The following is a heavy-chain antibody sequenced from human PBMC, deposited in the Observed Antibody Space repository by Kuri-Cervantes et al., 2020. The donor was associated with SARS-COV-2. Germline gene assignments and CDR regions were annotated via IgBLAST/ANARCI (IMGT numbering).Heavy chain of an antibody. CDR2: IKCDGSEK. J-gene: IGHJ4*02. CDR1: GFTFSSSW. Sequence: ALRLSCAASGFTFSSSWMHWVCQAPEKGLEWVADIKCDGSEKYYVDSVKGRLTISRDNAKNSLYLQMNSLRAEDTAVYYCANDGGDTVLLFDYWGQGTLVTVSS. CDR3: ANDGGDTVLLFDY. D-gene: IGHD5-18*01. V-gene: IGHV3-52*01.